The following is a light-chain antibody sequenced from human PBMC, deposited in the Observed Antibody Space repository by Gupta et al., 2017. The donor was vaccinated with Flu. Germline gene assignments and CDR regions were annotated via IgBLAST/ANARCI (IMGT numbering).Light chain of an antibody. V-gene: IGLV2-14*01. CDR3: SSYTSSSVYV. Sequence: HSVLTQPASVSGSPGQSITISCTGTSSDIGGYKYVSWYQQHPGKAPKVMIYEVSNRPSGVSNRFSGSKSGSTASLTISGLQAEDEADYYCSSYTSSSVYVFGTGTKVTVL. J-gene: IGLJ1*01. CDR2: EVS. CDR1: SSDIGGYKY.